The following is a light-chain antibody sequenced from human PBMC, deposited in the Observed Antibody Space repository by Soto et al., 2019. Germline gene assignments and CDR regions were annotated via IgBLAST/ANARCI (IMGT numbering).Light chain of an antibody. Sequence: EIVLTQSPATLSLSPGERATLSCRASQSLGYYLAWFQQKRGQAPRLLIYDASNRASGIPARFSGSGSGTDFTLTISSLDPEDFAVYYCQQRRYWPLTFGGGTQVEIK. CDR2: DAS. CDR1: QSLGYY. CDR3: QQRRYWPLT. J-gene: IGKJ4*01. V-gene: IGKV3-11*01.